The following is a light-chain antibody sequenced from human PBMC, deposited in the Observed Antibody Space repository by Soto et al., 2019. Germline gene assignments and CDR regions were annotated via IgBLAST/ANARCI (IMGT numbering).Light chain of an antibody. CDR3: SLYTVSSAPVI. CDR1: YANIGAGYE. Sequence: QSVLTQPPSVSGAPGQRVTISCTGSYANIGAGYEVHWYQQIPGTAPKLLISGHNNRPSGVPYRFFGSKSGTSAYLPIIGRQAEDEADYYCSLYTVSSAPVIFGGGTKVTVL. CDR2: GHN. J-gene: IGLJ2*01. V-gene: IGLV1-40*01.